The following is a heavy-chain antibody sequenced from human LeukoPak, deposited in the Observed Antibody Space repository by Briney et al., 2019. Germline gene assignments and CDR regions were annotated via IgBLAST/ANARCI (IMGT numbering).Heavy chain of an antibody. CDR2: IYYSGST. D-gene: IGHD1-26*01. V-gene: IGHV4-39*01. CDR1: GGSISSSSYY. CDR3: ARHVRAGIVGARFCFDY. Sequence: PSETLSLTCTVSGGSISSSSYYWGWIRQPPGKGLEWIGSIYYSGSTYYNPSLKSRVTISVDTSKNQFSLKLSSVPAADTAVYYCARHVRAGIVGARFCFDYWGQGTLVTVSS. J-gene: IGHJ4*02.